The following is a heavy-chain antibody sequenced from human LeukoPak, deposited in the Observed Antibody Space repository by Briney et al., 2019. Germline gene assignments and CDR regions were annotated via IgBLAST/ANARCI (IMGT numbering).Heavy chain of an antibody. Sequence: GGSLRLSCAASGFTVSSNYMSWVRQAPGKGLEWVSVIYSGGSTYYADSVKGRFTISRDNSKNTLYLQMNSLRAEDTAVYYCAKDRLIAVAGIFYFDYWGQGTLVTVSS. CDR2: IYSGGST. CDR1: GFTVSSNY. D-gene: IGHD6-19*01. CDR3: AKDRLIAVAGIFYFDY. V-gene: IGHV3-53*05. J-gene: IGHJ4*02.